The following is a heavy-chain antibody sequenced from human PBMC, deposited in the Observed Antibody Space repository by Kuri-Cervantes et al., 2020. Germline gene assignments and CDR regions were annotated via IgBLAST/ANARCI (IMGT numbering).Heavy chain of an antibody. CDR2: IWYGGSNK. D-gene: IGHD2-15*01. CDR3: ARGSLGHCSGARCYSFDY. V-gene: IGHV3-33*01. Sequence: GESLKISCAASGFTFSSYGMHWVRQAPGKGLEWVAVIWYGGSNKYYADSVKGRFTISRDNSKNTLFLQMNSLSAEDTAVYYCARGSLGHCSGARCYSFDYWGLGALVTVSS. J-gene: IGHJ4*02. CDR1: GFTFSSYG.